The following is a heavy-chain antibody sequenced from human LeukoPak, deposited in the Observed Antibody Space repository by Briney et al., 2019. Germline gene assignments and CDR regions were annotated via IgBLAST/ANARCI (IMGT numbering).Heavy chain of an antibody. V-gene: IGHV4-59*08. Sequence: PSETLSLTCTVSGGSISNNYWSWIRQPPGKGLEWIGYIYYSGSTNYNPSLKSRVTILVDTSKNQFSLKLSSVTAADTAVYYCARARSTSWYFPWGQGTLVTVSS. CDR3: ARARSTSWYFP. D-gene: IGHD6-13*01. CDR1: GGSISNNY. J-gene: IGHJ5*02. CDR2: IYYSGST.